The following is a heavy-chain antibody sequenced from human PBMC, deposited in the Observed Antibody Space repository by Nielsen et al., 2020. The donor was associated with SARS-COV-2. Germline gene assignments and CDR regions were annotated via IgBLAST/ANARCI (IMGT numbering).Heavy chain of an antibody. CDR2: IIPIFGTA. J-gene: IGHJ6*03. Sequence: SVKVSCKASGGTFSSYAISWVRQAPGQGLEWMGGIIPIFGTANYAQKFQGRVTITADESTSTAYMELSSLRSEDTAVYYCARDTAPELYYYYMDVWGKGTTVTVSS. V-gene: IGHV1-69*13. D-gene: IGHD5-18*01. CDR3: ARDTAPELYYYYMDV. CDR1: GGTFSSYA.